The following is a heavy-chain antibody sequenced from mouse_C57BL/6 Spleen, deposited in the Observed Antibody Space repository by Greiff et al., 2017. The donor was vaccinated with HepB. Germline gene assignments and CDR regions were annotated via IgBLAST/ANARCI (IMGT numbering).Heavy chain of an antibody. J-gene: IGHJ2*01. D-gene: IGHD1-1*01. CDR3: TIFITTVNYFDY. CDR2: IDPETGGT. CDR1: GYTFTDYE. V-gene: IGHV1-15*01. Sequence: SGAELVRPGASVTLSCKASGYTFTDYEMHWVKQTPVHGLEWIGAIDPETGGTAYNQKFKGKAILTADTSSNTAYLQLSSLTSEDTAVYYCTIFITTVNYFDYWGQGTTLTVSS.